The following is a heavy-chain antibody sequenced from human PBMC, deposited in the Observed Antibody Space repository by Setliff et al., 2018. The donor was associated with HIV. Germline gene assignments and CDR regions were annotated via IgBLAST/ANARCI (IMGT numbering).Heavy chain of an antibody. Sequence: PSVKVSCKASGYTFTSYYMHWVRQAPGQGLEWMGIINPSGGSTSYAQKFQGRVTITADESTSTVYMELSSLRSEDTAVYYCATNPEMATINYYYYYMDVWGKGTTVTVSS. D-gene: IGHD5-12*01. J-gene: IGHJ6*03. CDR3: ATNPEMATINYYYYYMDV. V-gene: IGHV1-46*01. CDR2: INPSGGST. CDR1: GYTFTSYY.